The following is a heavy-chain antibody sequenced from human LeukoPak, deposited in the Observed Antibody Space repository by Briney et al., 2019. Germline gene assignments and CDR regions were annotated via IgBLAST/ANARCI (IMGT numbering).Heavy chain of an antibody. V-gene: IGHV4-34*01. Sequence: SETLSLTCAVYGGSFSGYYWSWIRQPPGKGLEWIGEINHSGSTNYNPSLKSRVTISVDTSKNQFSLKLSSVTAADTAVYYCARGHHIDYWGQGTLVTVSS. CDR1: GGSFSGYY. CDR3: ARGHHIDY. J-gene: IGHJ4*02. D-gene: IGHD1-14*01. CDR2: INHSGST.